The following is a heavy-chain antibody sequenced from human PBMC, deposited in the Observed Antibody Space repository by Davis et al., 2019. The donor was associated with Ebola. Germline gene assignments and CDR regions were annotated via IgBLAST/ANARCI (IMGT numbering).Heavy chain of an antibody. J-gene: IGHJ5*02. CDR3: AKDSGWQMSP. CDR1: GFTFRSYE. D-gene: IGHD6-19*01. CDR2: IDSGGSGI. V-gene: IGHV3-48*03. Sequence: PGGSLRLSCAASGFTFRSYEMNWVRQAPGKGLEWVSYIDSGGSGIYYADSVKGRFTISRDNAKNSLYLHINSLRVEDTALYYCAKDSGWQMSPWGQGTLVTVSS.